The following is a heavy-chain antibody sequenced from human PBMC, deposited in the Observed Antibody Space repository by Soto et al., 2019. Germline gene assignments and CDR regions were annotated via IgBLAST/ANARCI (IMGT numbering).Heavy chain of an antibody. Sequence: SETLSLTCTVSGGSINYYYWSWIRQPPGRGLEWIGYITYSGNTNYNPSLKSRVSISLDTSRNQFSLLLSSVTAADTAVYYCARDRLGSGSYLAFDPWGQGTLVTVSS. CDR2: ITYSGNT. D-gene: IGHD3-10*01. CDR1: GGSINYYY. CDR3: ARDRLGSGSYLAFDP. V-gene: IGHV4-59*01. J-gene: IGHJ5*02.